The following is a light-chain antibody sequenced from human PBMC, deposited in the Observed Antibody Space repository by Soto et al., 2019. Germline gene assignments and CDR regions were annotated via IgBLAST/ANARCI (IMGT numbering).Light chain of an antibody. CDR2: DAS. V-gene: IGKV3-11*01. Sequence: EIVLTQSPDTLSLSPGEGATLSCRASHDVSVSLVWYRQRPGQSPRLLIHDASNRATGISARFSGSGSGTDFTLTISSLEPEDFAVYYCQQRSNWPPKITFGQGTRLEIK. J-gene: IGKJ5*01. CDR3: QQRSNWPPKIT. CDR1: HDVSVS.